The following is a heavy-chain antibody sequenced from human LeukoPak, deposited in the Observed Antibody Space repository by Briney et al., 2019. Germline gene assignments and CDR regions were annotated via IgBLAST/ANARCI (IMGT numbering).Heavy chain of an antibody. D-gene: IGHD3-10*01. J-gene: IGHJ6*03. CDR3: ARIVTYYYGSGSYRDPYYYMDV. V-gene: IGHV3-74*01. Sequence: QAGGSLRLSCAASGFTFSSYWMSWVRQAPGKGLVWVSRINSDGSSTSYADSVKGRFTISRDNAKNTLYLQMNSLRAEDTAVYYCARIVTYYYGSGSYRDPYYYMDVWGKGTTVTISS. CDR2: INSDGSST. CDR1: GFTFSSYW.